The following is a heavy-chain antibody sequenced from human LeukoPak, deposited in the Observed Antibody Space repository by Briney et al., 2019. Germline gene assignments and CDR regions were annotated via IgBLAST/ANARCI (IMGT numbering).Heavy chain of an antibody. CDR1: GYTFSNYD. Sequence: ASVKVSCKASGYTFSNYDMNWVRQAPGQGLEWMGMITPSGGISHAQKFQGRVTMTRDMSTNTVYMELSSRRPEDTAGYYCARVDSTSPHELDYWGQGTLVTVSS. CDR3: ARVDSTSPHELDY. V-gene: IGHV1-46*01. CDR2: ITPSGGI. D-gene: IGHD6-6*01. J-gene: IGHJ4*02.